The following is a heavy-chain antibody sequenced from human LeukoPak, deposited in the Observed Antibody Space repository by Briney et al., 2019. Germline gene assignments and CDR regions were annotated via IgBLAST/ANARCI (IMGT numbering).Heavy chain of an antibody. CDR3: AKSARLLWFGESPRGY. D-gene: IGHD3-10*01. CDR1: GFTFSSYA. CDR2: ISGSGGST. Sequence: PGGSLRLSCAASGFTFSSYAMSWVRQAPGKGLEWVSAISGSGGSTYYADSVKGRFTISRDNSKNTLYLQMNSLRAEDTAVYYCAKSARLLWFGESPRGYWGQGTLVTVSS. V-gene: IGHV3-23*01. J-gene: IGHJ4*02.